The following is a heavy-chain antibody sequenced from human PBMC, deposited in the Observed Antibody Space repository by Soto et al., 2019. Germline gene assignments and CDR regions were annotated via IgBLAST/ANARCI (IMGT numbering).Heavy chain of an antibody. D-gene: IGHD4-17*01. CDR3: ARCHDDYGDYLDY. CDR1: GFTFSSYG. CDR2: IWYDGSNK. V-gene: IGHV3-33*01. J-gene: IGHJ4*02. Sequence: QVQLVECGGGVVQPGRSLRLSCAASGFTFSSYGMHWVRQAPGKGLEWVAVIWYDGSNKYYADSVKGRFTISRDNSKNTLYLQMNSLRAEDTAVYYCARCHDDYGDYLDYWGQGTLVTVSS.